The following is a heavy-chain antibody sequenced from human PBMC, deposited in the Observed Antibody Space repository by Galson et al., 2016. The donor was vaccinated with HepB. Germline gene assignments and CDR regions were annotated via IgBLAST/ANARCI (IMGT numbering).Heavy chain of an antibody. J-gene: IGHJ5*02. Sequence: CAISGDSASSYTAAWNWIRQLPSPGLEWLGWTFYRTKWHYDYDVSVQSRISITSDTSKTQFPLQLNSVSPEATAVYYCARDPGWQYRYSGSYLGWFDPWGQGTLVTVSS. CDR3: ARDPGWQYRYSGSYLGWFDP. CDR1: GDSASSYTAA. CDR2: TFYRTKWHY. V-gene: IGHV6-1*01. D-gene: IGHD1-26*01.